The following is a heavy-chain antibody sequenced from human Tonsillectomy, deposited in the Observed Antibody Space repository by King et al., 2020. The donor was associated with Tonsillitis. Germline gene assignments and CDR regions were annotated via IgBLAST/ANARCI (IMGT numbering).Heavy chain of an antibody. CDR1: GFTFGDYA. CDR2: IRSKAYGGTT. V-gene: IGHV3-49*03. CDR3: TRDVYGSRVTGWYFDL. J-gene: IGHJ2*01. D-gene: IGHD4-17*01. Sequence: VQLVESGGGLVQPGRSLRLSCTASGFTFGDYAMTWFRQAPGKGLEWVGFIRSKAYGGTTEYAASVKGRFTISRDDSKSIAYLQMNSLKTEDTAVDYCTRDVYGSRVTGWYFDLWGRGTLVTVSS.